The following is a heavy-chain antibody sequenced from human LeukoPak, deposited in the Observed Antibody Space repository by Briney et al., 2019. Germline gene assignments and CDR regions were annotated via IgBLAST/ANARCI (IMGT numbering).Heavy chain of an antibody. D-gene: IGHD6-6*01. CDR2: IFYSGST. Sequence: SETLSLTCTVSGGSVSSGSYYWNWIRQPPGKELEWIGYIFYSGSTTYNPSLKSRVTMSVDTSKNQFSLKLSSVTAADTAVYYCARGGSSSAFAARIDYWGQGTLVTVSS. V-gene: IGHV4-61*01. CDR3: ARGGSSSAFAARIDY. CDR1: GGSVSSGSYY. J-gene: IGHJ4*02.